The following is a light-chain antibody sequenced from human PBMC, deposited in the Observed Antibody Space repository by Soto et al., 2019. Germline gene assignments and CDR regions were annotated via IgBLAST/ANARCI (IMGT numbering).Light chain of an antibody. CDR1: QGISSY. Sequence: IQLTKTPSFLSASVGDRVTITCRASQGISSYLAWYQQKPGKAPKLLIYAASTLQSGVPSRFSGSGSATEFTLTISSLQPEDFATYYCQQLNSYLLFGGGTKV. CDR2: AAS. J-gene: IGKJ4*01. CDR3: QQLNSYLL. V-gene: IGKV1-9*01.